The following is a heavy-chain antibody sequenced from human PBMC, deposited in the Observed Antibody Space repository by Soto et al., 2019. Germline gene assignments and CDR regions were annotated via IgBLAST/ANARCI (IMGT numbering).Heavy chain of an antibody. CDR3: ANPPRY. J-gene: IGHJ4*02. CDR1: GGTFSSYT. V-gene: IGHV1-69*02. CDR2: IIPILGIA. Sequence: QVQLVQSGAEVKKPGSSVKVSCKASGGTFSSYTVSWVRQAPGQGLEWMGRIIPILGIANYAQKYHCRVTITADKSTGTAYMGLSSLRFKDPAVHYCANPPRYWGQGTLVTVSS.